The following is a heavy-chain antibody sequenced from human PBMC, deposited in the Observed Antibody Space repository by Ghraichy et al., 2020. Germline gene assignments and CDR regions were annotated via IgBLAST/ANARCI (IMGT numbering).Heavy chain of an antibody. Sequence: GGSLRLSCAASGFTFSRFWMHWVRQAPGKGLVWVSRINSDGSSTSYADSVKGRFTISRDNAKNTLYLQMNSLRAEDTAVYYCARAGDSSGYYYPPYFDYWGQGTLVTVSS. V-gene: IGHV3-74*01. CDR1: GFTFSRFW. CDR2: INSDGSST. CDR3: ARAGDSSGYYYPPYFDY. J-gene: IGHJ4*02. D-gene: IGHD3-22*01.